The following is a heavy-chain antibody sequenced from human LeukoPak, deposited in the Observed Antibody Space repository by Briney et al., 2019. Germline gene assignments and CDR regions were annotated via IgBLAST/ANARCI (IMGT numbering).Heavy chain of an antibody. D-gene: IGHD6-25*01. CDR2: ISAGGDTT. Sequence: GGSLRLSCVASGFTFSSYAMSWVRQAPGKGLEWVSGISAGGDTTYTADSVRGRFTISRDNSNNTLYLQSNTLTAEDTAVYYCAGISYSGTWPVGYWGQGALVTVTA. V-gene: IGHV3-23*01. CDR3: AGISYSGTWPVGY. CDR1: GFTFSSYA. J-gene: IGHJ4*02.